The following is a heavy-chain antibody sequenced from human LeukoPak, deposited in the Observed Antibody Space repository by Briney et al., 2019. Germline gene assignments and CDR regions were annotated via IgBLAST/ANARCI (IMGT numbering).Heavy chain of an antibody. D-gene: IGHD6-6*01. J-gene: IGHJ4*02. CDR3: ARLRIAALFDY. V-gene: IGHV1-2*02. CDR1: GYTFSVYY. Sequence: VASVTVSFKASGYTFSVYYMHWVRQAPGQGLEGMGWINPNSGGTNYAQKFQGRVTMTRDTSISTAYMELGRLRSDDTAVYYCARLRIAALFDYWGQGTLVTVSS. CDR2: INPNSGGT.